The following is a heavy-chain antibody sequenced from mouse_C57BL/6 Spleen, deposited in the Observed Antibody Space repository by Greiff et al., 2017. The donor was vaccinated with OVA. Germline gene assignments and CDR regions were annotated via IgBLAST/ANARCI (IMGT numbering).Heavy chain of an antibody. CDR1: GYTFTSYW. CDR3: ARGGTFSYGSSRGYFDV. D-gene: IGHD1-1*01. J-gene: IGHJ1*03. Sequence: QVQLKQPGAELVKPGASVKMSCKASGYTFTSYWITWVKQRPGQGLEWIGDIYPGSGSTNYNEKFKSKATLTVDTSSSTAYMQLSSLTSEDSAVYYCARGGTFSYGSSRGYFDVWGTGTTVTVSS. V-gene: IGHV1-55*01. CDR2: IYPGSGST.